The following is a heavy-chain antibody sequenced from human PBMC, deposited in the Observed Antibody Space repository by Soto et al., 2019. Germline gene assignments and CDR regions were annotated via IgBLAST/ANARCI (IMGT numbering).Heavy chain of an antibody. CDR2: IYYSGST. CDR3: ARALLSVYGDYGGVDY. J-gene: IGHJ4*02. D-gene: IGHD4-17*01. CDR1: GGSISSYY. Sequence: SETLSLTCTVSGGSISSYYWSWIRQPPGKGLEWIGYIYYSGSTNYNPSLKSRVTISVDTSKNQFSLKLSSVTAADTAVYYCARALLSVYGDYGGVDYWGQGTLVTVSS. V-gene: IGHV4-59*01.